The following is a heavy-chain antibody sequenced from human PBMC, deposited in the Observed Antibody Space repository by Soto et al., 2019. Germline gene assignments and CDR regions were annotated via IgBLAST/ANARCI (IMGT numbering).Heavy chain of an antibody. CDR2: IYYSGST. CDR3: RRDGAPNSGGGYRSFFAY. CDR1: GGSISSGGYY. V-gene: IGHV4-31*03. Sequence: SETLSLTCTVSGGSISSGGYYWSWIRQHPGKGLEWIGYIYYSGSTYYNPSLKSRVTISVDTSKNQFSLKLSSVTAADTAVYNCRRDGAPNSGGGYRSFFAYWGKGTL. J-gene: IGHJ4*02. D-gene: IGHD6-13*01.